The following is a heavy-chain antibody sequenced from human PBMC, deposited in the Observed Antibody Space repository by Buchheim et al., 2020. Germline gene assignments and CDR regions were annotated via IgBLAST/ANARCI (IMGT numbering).Heavy chain of an antibody. CDR3: ARVDIAVVPLAMRDYYHYYMDV. CDR2: INQDGSEE. J-gene: IGHJ6*03. Sequence: EVQSVESGGGLVQPGGSLRLSCGASGFTLSSYWLSWVRQAPGRGLEWVGNINQDGSEEYYVDSVKGRFSISRDNGKNSLILQMSGLRVEDTAVYYCARVDIAVVPLAMRDYYHYYMDVWGKGT. D-gene: IGHD2-2*01. CDR1: GFTLSSYW. V-gene: IGHV3-7*04.